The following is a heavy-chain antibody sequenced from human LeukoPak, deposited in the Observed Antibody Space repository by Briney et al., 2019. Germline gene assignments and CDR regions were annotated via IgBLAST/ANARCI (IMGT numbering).Heavy chain of an antibody. CDR3: ARDGYFDL. J-gene: IGHJ2*01. Sequence: ASVKSSCKASGYTFTTHGIAWVRQAPGQGLEWMGWISAHNGNTNYAQSLQGRVTMTTDKSTNTAYMELRSLRSDDTAVYYCARDGYFDLWGPGTLVTVSS. CDR2: ISAHNGNT. CDR1: GYTFTTHG. V-gene: IGHV1-18*01.